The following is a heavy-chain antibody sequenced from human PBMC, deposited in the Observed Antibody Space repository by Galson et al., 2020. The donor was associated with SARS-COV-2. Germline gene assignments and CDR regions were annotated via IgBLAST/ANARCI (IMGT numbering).Heavy chain of an antibody. CDR3: ARAARTIFGVVIHMDV. Sequence: SETLSLTCTVSGGSISSYYWSWIRQPPGKGLEWIGYIYYSGSTNYNPSLKSRVTISVDTSKNQFSLKLSSVTAADTAVYYCARAARTIFGVVIHMDVWGKGTTVTVSS. CDR2: IYYSGST. V-gene: IGHV4-59*01. CDR1: GGSISSYY. D-gene: IGHD3-3*01. J-gene: IGHJ6*03.